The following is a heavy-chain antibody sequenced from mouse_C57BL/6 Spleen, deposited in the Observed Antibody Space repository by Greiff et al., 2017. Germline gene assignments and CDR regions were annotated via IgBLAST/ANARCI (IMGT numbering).Heavy chain of an antibody. D-gene: IGHD2-1*01. V-gene: IGHV1-22*01. Sequence: EVKLVESGPELVKPGASVKMSCKASGYTFTDYNMHWVKQSHGKSLEWIGYINPNNGGTSYNQKFKGKATLTVNKSSSTAYMELRSLTSEDSAVYYCARGYYGNFMDYWGQGTSVTVSS. CDR1: GYTFTDYN. CDR3: ARGYYGNFMDY. CDR2: INPNNGGT. J-gene: IGHJ4*01.